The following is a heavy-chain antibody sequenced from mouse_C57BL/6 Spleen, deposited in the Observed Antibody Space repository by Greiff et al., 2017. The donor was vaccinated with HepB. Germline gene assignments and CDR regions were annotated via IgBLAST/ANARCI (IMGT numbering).Heavy chain of an antibody. D-gene: IGHD2-4*01. V-gene: IGHV2-5*01. CDR2: IWRGGST. CDR3: AKEDYDYDGRGYYAMDY. Sequence: VQLKESGPGLVQPSQSLSITCTVSGFSLTSYGVHWVRQSPGKGLEWLGVIWRGGSTDYNAAFMSRLSITKNNSKSQVFFKMNSLQADDTAIYYCAKEDYDYDGRGYYAMDYWGQGTSVTVSS. CDR1: GFSLTSYG. J-gene: IGHJ4*01.